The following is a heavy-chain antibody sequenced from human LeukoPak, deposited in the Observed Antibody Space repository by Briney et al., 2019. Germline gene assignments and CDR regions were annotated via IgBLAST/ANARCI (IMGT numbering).Heavy chain of an antibody. CDR2: ISSSSSTI. D-gene: IGHD3-3*01. Sequence: GGSLRLSCAASGFTFSSYSMNWVRQAPGKGLEWVSYISSSSSTIYYADSVKGRFTISRDNAKNSLYLQMNSLRAEDTAVYYCARLHNYDFWSGKFDAFDIWGQGTMVTVSS. J-gene: IGHJ3*02. CDR1: GFTFSSYS. V-gene: IGHV3-48*01. CDR3: ARLHNYDFWSGKFDAFDI.